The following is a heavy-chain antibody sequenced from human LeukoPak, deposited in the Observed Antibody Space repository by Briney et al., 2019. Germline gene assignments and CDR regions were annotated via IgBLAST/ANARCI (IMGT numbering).Heavy chain of an antibody. CDR3: ARGGNRFGGFYFDY. Sequence: SQTLSLTCTVSAGSLSSGGHYWSWIRQFPGKGLESIGFIHHSGSTRHNPSLKNRVAISIDTSKNQLALKLTSVTAADTAVYYCARGGNRFGGFYFDYWGQGTLVTVSS. J-gene: IGHJ4*02. CDR2: IHHSGST. CDR1: AGSLSSGGHY. D-gene: IGHD3-10*01. V-gene: IGHV4-31*03.